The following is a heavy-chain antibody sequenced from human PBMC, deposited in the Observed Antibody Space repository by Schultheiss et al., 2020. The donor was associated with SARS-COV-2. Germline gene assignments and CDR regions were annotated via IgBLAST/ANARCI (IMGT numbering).Heavy chain of an antibody. D-gene: IGHD1-1*01. CDR1: GFTFSSYG. CDR2: IKQDGSEK. Sequence: GGSLRLSCAASGFTFSSYGMHWVRQAPGKGLEWVANIKQDGSEKYNVDSVKGRFTISRDNAKNSLFLQMNSLRTEDTAVYYCARTAYGTAYFDYWGQGALVTVSS. J-gene: IGHJ4*02. V-gene: IGHV3-7*03. CDR3: ARTAYGTAYFDY.